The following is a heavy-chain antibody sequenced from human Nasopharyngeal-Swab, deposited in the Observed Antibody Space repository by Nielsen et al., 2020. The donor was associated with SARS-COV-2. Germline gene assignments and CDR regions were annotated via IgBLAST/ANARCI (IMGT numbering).Heavy chain of an antibody. Sequence: ASVKVSCKASGGTFSSYAISWVRQATGQGLEWMGWMNPNSGNTGYAQKFQGRVTMTRNTSISTAYMELSSLRSEDTAVYYCARLLGATDAFDIWGQGTMVTVSS. J-gene: IGHJ3*02. CDR1: GGTFSSYA. D-gene: IGHD1-26*01. CDR3: ARLLGATDAFDI. V-gene: IGHV1-8*02. CDR2: MNPNSGNT.